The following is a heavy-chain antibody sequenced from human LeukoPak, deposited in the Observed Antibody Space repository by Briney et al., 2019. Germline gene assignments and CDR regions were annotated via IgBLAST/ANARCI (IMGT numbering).Heavy chain of an antibody. J-gene: IGHJ3*02. Sequence: SQTLSLTCTVSGGSLSSGGYYWSWIRQHPGEGLEWIGYIYYSGSTYYNPSLKSRVTISVDTSKNQFSLKLSSVTAADTAVYYCARSNIDGAGTDLAFDIWGQGTMVTVSS. V-gene: IGHV4-31*03. CDR3: ARSNIDGAGTDLAFDI. CDR2: IYYSGST. CDR1: GGSLSSGGYY. D-gene: IGHD3-10*01.